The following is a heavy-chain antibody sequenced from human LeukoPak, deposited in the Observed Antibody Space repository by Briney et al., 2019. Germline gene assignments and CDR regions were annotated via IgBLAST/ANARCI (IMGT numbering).Heavy chain of an antibody. V-gene: IGHV4-39*07. J-gene: IGHJ4*02. CDR3: ARGYCSSTSCYRGAY. CDR1: GGSISSSSYY. CDR2: IYYSGST. D-gene: IGHD2-2*02. Sequence: SETLSLTCTVSGGSISSSSYYWGWIRQPPGKGLEWIGSIYYSGSTNYNPSLKSRVTISVDTSKNQFSLKLSSVTAADTAVYYCARGYCSSTSCYRGAYWGQGTLVTVSS.